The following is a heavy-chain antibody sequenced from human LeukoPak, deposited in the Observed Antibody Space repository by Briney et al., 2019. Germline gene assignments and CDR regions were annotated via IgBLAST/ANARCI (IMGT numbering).Heavy chain of an antibody. CDR2: MYYSGST. Sequence: GSLRLSCAASGFTFSSYAMSWIRQPPGKGLEWIGSMYYSGSTYYNPSLKSRVTISVDTSKNQFSLRLSSVTAADTAVYFCAKGLRYLSFNDAFDIWGQGTMVTVSS. V-gene: IGHV4-39*01. CDR1: GFTFSSYA. CDR3: AKGLRYLSFNDAFDI. J-gene: IGHJ3*02. D-gene: IGHD3-9*01.